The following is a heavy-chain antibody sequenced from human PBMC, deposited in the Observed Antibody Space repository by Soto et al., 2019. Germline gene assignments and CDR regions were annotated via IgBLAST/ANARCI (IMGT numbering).Heavy chain of an antibody. CDR2: INPNSGGT. D-gene: IGHD3-3*01. Sequence: ASVKVSCKASGYNFTGYYMHWVRQAPGQGLEWMGWINPNSGGTNYAQKFQGWVTMTRDTSISTAYMELGRLRSDDTAVYYCARDRHYDFWSGYYGRYGMDVWGQGTTVTVSS. CDR3: ARDRHYDFWSGYYGRYGMDV. J-gene: IGHJ6*02. V-gene: IGHV1-2*04. CDR1: GYNFTGYY.